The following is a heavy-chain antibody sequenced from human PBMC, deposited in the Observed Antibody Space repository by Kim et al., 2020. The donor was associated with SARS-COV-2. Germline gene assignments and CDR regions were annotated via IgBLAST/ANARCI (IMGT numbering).Heavy chain of an antibody. V-gene: IGHV4-59*01. CDR1: GGSIIGYY. J-gene: IGHJ4*02. Sequence: SETLSLTYTVSGGSIIGYYWSWIRQPPGKGLEWIGYIFYTGNTYYNPSLKSRVTISQDTSANQFSLNVTSLSAADTAVYYCARHTAGTGRFDYWGQGTL. CDR3: ARHTAGTGRFDY. CDR2: IFYTGNT. D-gene: IGHD1-1*01.